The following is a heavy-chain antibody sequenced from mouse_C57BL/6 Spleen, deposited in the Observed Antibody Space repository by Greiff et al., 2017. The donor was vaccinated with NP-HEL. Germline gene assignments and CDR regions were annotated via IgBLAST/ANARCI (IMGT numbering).Heavy chain of an antibody. CDR1: GFSLTSYA. V-gene: IGHV2-9-1*01. CDR2: IWTGGGT. D-gene: IGHD2-2*01. Sequence: VQLVESGPGLVAPSQSLSITCTVSGFSLTSYAISWVRQPPGKGLEWLCLIWTGGGTNYNSARKARLRISKDNSKSQVFLKMNSLQTDDTARYYCARNGYDYAMDYWGQGTSVTVSS. CDR3: ARNGYDYAMDY. J-gene: IGHJ4*01.